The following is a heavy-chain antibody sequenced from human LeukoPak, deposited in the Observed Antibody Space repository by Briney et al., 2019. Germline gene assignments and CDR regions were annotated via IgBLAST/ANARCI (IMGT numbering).Heavy chain of an antibody. CDR3: ARASGSSGWYPFDY. CDR2: ISSSGSYI. D-gene: IGHD6-19*01. Sequence: GGSLRLSCAASGFTLSSYSMNWVRQAPGKGLEWVSSISSSGSYIYYADSVKGRFTISRDNAKNSLYLQMNSLRAEDTAVYYCARASGSSGWYPFDYWGQGTLVTVSS. V-gene: IGHV3-21*01. J-gene: IGHJ4*02. CDR1: GFTLSSYS.